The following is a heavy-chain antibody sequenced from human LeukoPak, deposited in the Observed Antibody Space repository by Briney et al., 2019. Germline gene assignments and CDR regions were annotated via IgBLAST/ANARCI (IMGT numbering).Heavy chain of an antibody. CDR1: GYSFTTYY. Sequence: ASVKVSCKASGYSFTTYYMHWVRQAPVQGLEWMGIIKHSGGFTSNAQKFQGRVTMTRDTSTSTVYMELSSLRSEDTAVYYCARAKAAAGFDYWGQGTLVTVSS. D-gene: IGHD6-13*01. CDR3: ARAKAAAGFDY. V-gene: IGHV1-46*01. CDR2: IKHSGGFT. J-gene: IGHJ4*02.